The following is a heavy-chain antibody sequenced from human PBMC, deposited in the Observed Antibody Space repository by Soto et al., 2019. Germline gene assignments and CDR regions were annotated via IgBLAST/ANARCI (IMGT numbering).Heavy chain of an antibody. V-gene: IGHV1-3*01. Sequence: ASVKVSCKASGYTFTSYSMHWVRQAPGQRLEWMGWINAGNGNTKYSQKFQGRVTITRDTSASTAYMELSSLRSEDTAVYYCARPAYYYDSSGPGNWFDPWGQGTLVTVSS. CDR3: ARPAYYYDSSGPGNWFDP. CDR1: GYTFTSYS. D-gene: IGHD3-22*01. J-gene: IGHJ5*02. CDR2: INAGNGNT.